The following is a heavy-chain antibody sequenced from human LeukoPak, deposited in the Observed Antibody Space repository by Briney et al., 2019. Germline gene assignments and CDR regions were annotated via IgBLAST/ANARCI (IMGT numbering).Heavy chain of an antibody. J-gene: IGHJ4*02. CDR2: INHSGST. D-gene: IGHD3-10*01. CDR1: GGSFSGYY. V-gene: IGHV4-34*01. Sequence: SETLSLTCAVYGGSFSGYYWSWIRQPPGKGLEWIGEINHSGSTNYNPSLKSRVTISVDTSKNQFSLKLSSVTAADTAVYYCARGLGLHCYGSGSSHRPLDYWGQGTLVTVSS. CDR3: ARGLGLHCYGSGSSHRPLDY.